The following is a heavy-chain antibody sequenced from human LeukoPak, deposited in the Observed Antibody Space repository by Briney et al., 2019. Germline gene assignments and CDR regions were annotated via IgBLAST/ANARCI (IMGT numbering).Heavy chain of an antibody. J-gene: IGHJ6*02. CDR3: ARDHCTSSGCYEYYYYGVDV. CDR2: IHRSGSP. CDR1: LDSTTSSF. Sequence: PSETLSLTCTVSLDSTTSSFWSWVRQPPGKGLEWIGEIHRSGSPNYNPSLQSRVTISIDRSRNQTALELSSVTAADTAVYYCARDHCTSSGCYEYYYYGVDVWGQGTTVTVSS. V-gene: IGHV4-4*02. D-gene: IGHD2-2*01.